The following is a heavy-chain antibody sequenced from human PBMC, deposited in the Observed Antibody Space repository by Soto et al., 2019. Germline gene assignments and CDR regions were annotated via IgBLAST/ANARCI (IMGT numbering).Heavy chain of an antibody. D-gene: IGHD1-26*01. V-gene: IGHV1-69*02. CDR3: PRMQKEGATSWFAP. CDR1: GGTFSSYT. J-gene: IGHJ5*02. Sequence: QVQLVQSGAEVKKPGSSVKVSCKASGGTFSSYTISWVRQAPGQGLEWMGRIIPTLGIANYEHKLQGRVTITADKSTSTAYMELSSLRSEDTAVYYCPRMQKEGATSWFAPWGQGTLVTVSS. CDR2: IIPTLGIA.